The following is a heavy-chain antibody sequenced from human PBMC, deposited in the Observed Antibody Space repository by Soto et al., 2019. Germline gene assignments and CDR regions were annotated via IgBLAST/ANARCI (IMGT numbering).Heavy chain of an antibody. CDR2: ISNVGSRA. J-gene: IGHJ1*01. V-gene: IGHV3-74*01. Sequence: VQLVESGGGLVQPGGSLRPPCVASGSTLRGYWLHWVRQAPGKGLVWASSISNVGSRARYPDPVKGRFTIARDNAKNTLYLQINRLRAEDTAVYYLARLPNKSPQNWGQGTLVIVS. CDR3: ARLPNKSPQN. CDR1: GSTLRGYW.